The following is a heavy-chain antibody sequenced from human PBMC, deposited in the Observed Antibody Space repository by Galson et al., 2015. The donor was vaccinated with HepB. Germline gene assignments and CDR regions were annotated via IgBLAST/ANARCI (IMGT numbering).Heavy chain of an antibody. Sequence: SLRLSCAASGFTFSSYWMHWVRQAPGKGLVWVSRINSDGSSTSYADSVKGRFTISRDNAKNTLYLQMNSLRAEDTAVYYCARDPGWLGGFDYWGQGTLVTVSS. J-gene: IGHJ4*02. V-gene: IGHV3-74*01. CDR2: INSDGSST. CDR1: GFTFSSYW. CDR3: ARDPGWLGGFDY. D-gene: IGHD5-24*01.